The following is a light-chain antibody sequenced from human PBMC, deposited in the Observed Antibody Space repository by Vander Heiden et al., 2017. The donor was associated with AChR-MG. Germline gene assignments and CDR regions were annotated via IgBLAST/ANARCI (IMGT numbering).Light chain of an antibody. V-gene: IGLV2-14*01. CDR1: RSDVGGFNY. J-gene: IGLJ2*01. Sequence: QSALTQPASVSGSPGQSITISCTGTRSDVGGFNYVSWYQQPPGKAPRLMIFDVTNLSSGVSDRFSGSKSGNTASLTISGLQPEDEADYYCSSYTANTSLVFGRGTKVTVL. CDR2: DVT. CDR3: SSYTANTSLV.